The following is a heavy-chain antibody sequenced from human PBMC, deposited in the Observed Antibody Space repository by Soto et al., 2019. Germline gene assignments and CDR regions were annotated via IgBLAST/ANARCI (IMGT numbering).Heavy chain of an antibody. CDR3: AIWFGELLPIYYYYGKQD. V-gene: IGHV1-8*01. Sequence: GASVKVSCKASGYTFTSYDINWVRQATGQGLEWMGWMNPNSGNTGYAQKFQGRVTMTRNTSISTAYMELSSLRSEDTAVYYCAIWFGELLPIYYYYGKQDWGQETTLTISS. D-gene: IGHD3-10*01. J-gene: IGHJ6*02. CDR2: MNPNSGNT. CDR1: GYTFTSYD.